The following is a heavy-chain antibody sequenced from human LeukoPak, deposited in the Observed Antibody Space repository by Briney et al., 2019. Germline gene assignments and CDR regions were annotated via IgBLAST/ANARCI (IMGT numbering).Heavy chain of an antibody. CDR1: GFTFSTYS. V-gene: IGHV3-21*01. Sequence: GGSLRLSCPASGFTFSTYSMNWVRQAPGKGLEWVSSISSTSNYIYYADSVKGRFTISRDNAKNSLYLQMNSLIAEDTAVYYCARDAPYYYGSGSYYSWGQGTLVTVSS. CDR3: ARDAPYYYGSGSYYS. CDR2: ISSTSNYI. J-gene: IGHJ4*02. D-gene: IGHD3-10*01.